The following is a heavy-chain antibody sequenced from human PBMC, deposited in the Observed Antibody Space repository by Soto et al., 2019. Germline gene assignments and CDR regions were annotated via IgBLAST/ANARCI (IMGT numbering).Heavy chain of an antibody. CDR1: GYTFTGYY. CDR3: ARAPLEYSSPRHAFDI. Sequence: ASVKFSCKASGYTFTGYYMHWVRQAPGQGLEWMGWINPNSGGTNYAQKFQGWVTMTRDTSISTAYMELSRLRSDDTAVYYCARAPLEYSSPRHAFDIWGQGTMVTVSS. J-gene: IGHJ3*02. CDR2: INPNSGGT. D-gene: IGHD6-6*01. V-gene: IGHV1-2*04.